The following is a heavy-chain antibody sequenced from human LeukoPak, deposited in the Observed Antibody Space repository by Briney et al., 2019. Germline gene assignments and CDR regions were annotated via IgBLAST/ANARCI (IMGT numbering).Heavy chain of an antibody. CDR3: ARDRLRIAAAGRAFDY. CDR2: ISSSSSSM. J-gene: IGHJ4*02. V-gene: IGHV3-21*01. D-gene: IGHD6-13*01. CDR1: GFTFSSYS. Sequence: GGSLRLSCAASGFTFSSYSMNWVRQAPGKGLEWVSSISSSSSSMYYADSVKGRFTISRDNAKNSLYLQMNSLRAEDTAVYYCARDRLRIAAAGRAFDYWGQGTLVTVSS.